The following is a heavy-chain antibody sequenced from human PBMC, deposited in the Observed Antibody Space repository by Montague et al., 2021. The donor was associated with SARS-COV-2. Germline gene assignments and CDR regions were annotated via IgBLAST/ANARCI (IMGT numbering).Heavy chain of an antibody. CDR3: AKVGGYSYGLSDY. J-gene: IGHJ4*02. D-gene: IGHD5-18*01. CDR2: IGGGGSRP. V-gene: IGHV3-23*01. CDR1: GFIFSRNA. Sequence: SLRLSSAASGFIFSRNAMSWVRQAPGKGLEWVSTIGGGGSRPYYSDSFXGRFTISRDNSKNTLYLQMNSLRAEDTAVYYCAKVGGYSYGLSDYWGQGTLVTVSS.